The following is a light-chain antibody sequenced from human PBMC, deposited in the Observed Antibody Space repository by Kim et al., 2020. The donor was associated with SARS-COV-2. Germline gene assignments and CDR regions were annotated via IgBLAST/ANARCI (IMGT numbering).Light chain of an antibody. CDR1: QSISNW. J-gene: IGKJ1*01. Sequence: DIQMTQSLSTLSASVGDRVTITCRASQSISNWLAWYQQKPGKAPKLHIYKASTLESGVPSRFSGSGSGTEFTLTINSLQPDDFATYYCQQYNSYWTFGQGTKVDIK. V-gene: IGKV1-5*03. CDR3: QQYNSYWT. CDR2: KAS.